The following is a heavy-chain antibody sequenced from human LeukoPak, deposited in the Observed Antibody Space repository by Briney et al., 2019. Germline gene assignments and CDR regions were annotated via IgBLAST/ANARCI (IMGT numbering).Heavy chain of an antibody. V-gene: IGHV4-59*08. CDR3: ARNYCSSTSCYDLFTDY. CDR2: IYYSGST. Sequence: SETLSLTCTVSGGSISSYYWSWIRQPPGKGLEWIGYIYYSGSTNYNPSLKSRVTISVDTSKNQFSLKLSSVTAADTAVYYCARNYCSSTSCYDLFTDYWGQGTLVTVSS. CDR1: GGSISSYY. J-gene: IGHJ4*02. D-gene: IGHD2-2*01.